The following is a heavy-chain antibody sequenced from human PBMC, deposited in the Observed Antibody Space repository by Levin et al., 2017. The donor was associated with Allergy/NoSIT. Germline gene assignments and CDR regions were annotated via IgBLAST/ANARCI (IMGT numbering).Heavy chain of an antibody. V-gene: IGHV3-66*02. D-gene: IGHD5-18*01. Sequence: GGSLRLSCAASGFTVSSNYMSWVRQAPGKGLEWVSVIYSGGSTYYADSVKGRFTISRDNSKNTLYLQMNSLRAEDTAVYYCARSNVVDTALSYWGQGTLVTVSS. J-gene: IGHJ4*02. CDR1: GFTVSSNY. CDR3: ARSNVVDTALSY. CDR2: IYSGGST.